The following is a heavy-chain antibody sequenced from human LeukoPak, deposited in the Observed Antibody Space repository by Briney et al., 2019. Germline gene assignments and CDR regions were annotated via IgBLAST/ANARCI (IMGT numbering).Heavy chain of an antibody. D-gene: IGHD6-19*01. J-gene: IGHJ4*02. CDR3: AKGMWAAVAASDY. CDR1: GFTFSSYA. CDR2: ISGSGGST. V-gene: IGHV3-23*01. Sequence: PGGSLRLSCAASGFTFSSYAMSWVRQAPGKGLEWVSAISGSGGSTYYADSVKGRFTISRGNSKNTLYLQMNSLRAEDTAVYYCAKGMWAAVAASDYWGQGTLVTVSS.